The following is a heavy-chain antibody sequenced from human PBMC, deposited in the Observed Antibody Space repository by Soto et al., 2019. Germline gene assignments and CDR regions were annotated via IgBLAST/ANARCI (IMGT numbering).Heavy chain of an antibody. Sequence: GGSLRLSCAASGFTFSSYGMHWVRQAPGKGLEWVAVISYDGSNKYYADSVKGRFTISRDNSKNTLYLQMNSLRAEDTAVYYCAKGPVLRFLEWSLPDYWGQGTLVTVPS. CDR3: AKGPVLRFLEWSLPDY. CDR1: GFTFSSYG. D-gene: IGHD3-3*01. CDR2: ISYDGSNK. V-gene: IGHV3-30*18. J-gene: IGHJ4*02.